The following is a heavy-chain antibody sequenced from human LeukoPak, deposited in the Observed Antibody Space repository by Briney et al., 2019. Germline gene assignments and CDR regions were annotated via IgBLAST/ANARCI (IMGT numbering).Heavy chain of an antibody. Sequence: SETLSLTCTVSGGSISSYYWSWIRQPPGKGLEWIGYIYYSGSTNYNPSLKSRVTISVDTSKNQFSLKLRSVTAADTAVYYCARGPLLVGGYDYYYYYGMDVWGQGTTVTVSS. CDR3: ARGPLLVGGYDYYYYYGMDV. V-gene: IGHV4-59*01. J-gene: IGHJ6*02. D-gene: IGHD5-12*01. CDR2: IYYSGST. CDR1: GGSISSYY.